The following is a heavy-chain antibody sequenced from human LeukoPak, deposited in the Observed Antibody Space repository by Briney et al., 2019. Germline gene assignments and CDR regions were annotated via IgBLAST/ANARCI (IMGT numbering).Heavy chain of an antibody. CDR1: GFTVSSNY. CDR3: ARGVTPGDYVYSY. D-gene: IGHD4-17*01. Sequence: GGSLRLSCAASGFTVSSNYMSWVRQAPGKGLEWVSVIYSGGSTYYADSVKGRFTISRDNSKNTLYLQMNSLRAEDTAVYYCARGVTPGDYVYSYWGQGTLVTVSS. CDR2: IYSGGST. J-gene: IGHJ4*02. V-gene: IGHV3-53*01.